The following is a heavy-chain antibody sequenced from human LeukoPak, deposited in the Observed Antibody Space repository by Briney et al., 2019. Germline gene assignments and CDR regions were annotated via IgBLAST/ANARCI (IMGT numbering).Heavy chain of an antibody. CDR2: INSDGSST. CDR1: GFTFSSYS. J-gene: IGHJ4*02. CDR3: ARSVVAATETFDY. Sequence: GGSLRLSCAASGFTFSSYSMNWVRQAPGKGLVWVSRINSDGSSTSYADSVKGRFTISRDNAKNTLYLQMNSLRAEDTAVYYCARSVVAATETFDYWGQGTLVTVSS. D-gene: IGHD2-15*01. V-gene: IGHV3-74*01.